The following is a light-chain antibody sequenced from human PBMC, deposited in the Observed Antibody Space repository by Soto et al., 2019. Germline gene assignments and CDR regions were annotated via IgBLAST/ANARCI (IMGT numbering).Light chain of an antibody. CDR2: AAS. CDR3: QQSYSTPYT. J-gene: IGKJ2*01. CDR1: QSISSY. V-gene: IGKV1-39*01. Sequence: DIQMTPSPSSLSASVGDRVTITCRASQSISSYLNWYQQKPGKAPKLLIYAASSLQSGVPSRFSGGGSGTDFTLTISSLQPEDFATYYCQQSYSTPYTFGQGTKLEIK.